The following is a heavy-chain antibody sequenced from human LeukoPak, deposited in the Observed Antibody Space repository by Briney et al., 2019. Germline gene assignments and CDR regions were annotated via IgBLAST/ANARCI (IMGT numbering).Heavy chain of an antibody. J-gene: IGHJ4*02. D-gene: IGHD1-26*01. CDR2: IYYSGST. CDR1: GGSISSYY. Sequence: SETLSLTCTVSGGSISSYYWSWIRQPPGKGLEWIGYIYYSGSTNYNPSLKSRVTISVDTSKNQFSLKLSSVTAADTAVYYCARHRDSGSYYVDYWGQGTLVTVSS. CDR3: ARHRDSGSYYVDY. V-gene: IGHV4-59*01.